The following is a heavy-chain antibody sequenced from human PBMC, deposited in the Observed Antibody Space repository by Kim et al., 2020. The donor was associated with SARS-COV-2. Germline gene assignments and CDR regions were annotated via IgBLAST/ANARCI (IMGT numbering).Heavy chain of an antibody. CDR3: ASTTYDYVWGSLSTYHVDY. CDR2: IYYSGST. V-gene: IGHV4-59*01. J-gene: IGHJ4*02. D-gene: IGHD3-16*01. CDR1: GGSISSYY. Sequence: SETLSLTCTVSGGSISSYYWSWIRQPPGKGLEWIGYIYYSGSTNYNPSLKSRVTISVDTSKNQFSLKLSSVTAADTAVYYCASTTYDYVWGSLSTYHVDYWGQGTLVTVSS.